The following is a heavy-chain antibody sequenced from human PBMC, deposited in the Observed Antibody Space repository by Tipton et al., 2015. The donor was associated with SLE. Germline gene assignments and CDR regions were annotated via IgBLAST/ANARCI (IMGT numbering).Heavy chain of an antibody. J-gene: IGHJ4*02. V-gene: IGHV4-59*01. Sequence: TLSLTCSVSGGSLGSYFWTWIRQPPGKGLESIGYIDHSGSTGYNPSLKSRVTMSVDTSNNQFSLKLSSVTAADTAVYYCARVPLGSSLREGTFDYWGQGSQVTVSS. CDR2: IDHSGST. CDR1: GGSLGSYF. CDR3: ARVPLGSSLREGTFDY. D-gene: IGHD1-1*01.